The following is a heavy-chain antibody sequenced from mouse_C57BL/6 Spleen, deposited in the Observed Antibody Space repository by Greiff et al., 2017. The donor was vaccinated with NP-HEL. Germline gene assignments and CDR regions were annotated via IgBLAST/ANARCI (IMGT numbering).Heavy chain of an antibody. Sequence: DVHLVESGGGLVKPGGSLKLSCAASGFTFSSYAMSWVRQTPEKRLEWVATISDGGSYTYYPDNVKGRFTISRDNAKNNLYLQMSHLKSEDTAMYYCARDGTTLVALYYYAMDYWGQGTSVTVSS. V-gene: IGHV5-4*01. CDR1: GFTFSSYA. CDR3: ARDGTTLVALYYYAMDY. D-gene: IGHD1-1*01. CDR2: ISDGGSYT. J-gene: IGHJ4*01.